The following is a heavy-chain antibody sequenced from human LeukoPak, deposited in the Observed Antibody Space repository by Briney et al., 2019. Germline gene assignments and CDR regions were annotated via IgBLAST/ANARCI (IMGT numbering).Heavy chain of an antibody. D-gene: IGHD6-13*01. V-gene: IGHV3-23*01. CDR1: GFTFSNYA. CDR2: ISGSGGST. CDR3: AKSASSSSWYYFDY. J-gene: IGHJ4*02. Sequence: GGSLRLSCAASGFTFSNYAMTWVRQAPGKGLEWVSAISGSGGSTYYADSVKGRFTISRDNSKNTLYLQMNSLRAEDTAVYYCAKSASSSSWYYFDYWGQGTLVTVSS.